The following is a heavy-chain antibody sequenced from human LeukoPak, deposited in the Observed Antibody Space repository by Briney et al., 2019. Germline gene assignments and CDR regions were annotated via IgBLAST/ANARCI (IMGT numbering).Heavy chain of an antibody. Sequence: GGSLRLSCAASGFTFSSYSMNWVRQAPGKGLEWVANIKEDGSEKYYVDSVKGRFTISRDNAKNSLYLQMNSLRVEDTAVYHCARARLAVSGNYFENWGQGTLVTVSS. J-gene: IGHJ4*02. CDR3: ARARLAVSGNYFEN. CDR1: GFTFSSYS. V-gene: IGHV3-7*04. D-gene: IGHD6-19*01. CDR2: IKEDGSEK.